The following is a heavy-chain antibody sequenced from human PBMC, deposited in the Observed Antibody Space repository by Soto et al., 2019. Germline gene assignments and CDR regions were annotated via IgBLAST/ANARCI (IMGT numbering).Heavy chain of an antibody. D-gene: IGHD1-26*01. J-gene: IGHJ4*02. CDR2: IIPILGIA. Sequence: QVQLVQSGAEVKKPGSSVKVSCKASGGTFSSYTISWVRQAPGQGLEWMGRIIPILGIANYAQKFQGRVTLTADKSTSTAYMELSSLRSEDTAVYYCARGGVGATNGYWGQGTLVTVSS. V-gene: IGHV1-69*02. CDR3: ARGGVGATNGY. CDR1: GGTFSSYT.